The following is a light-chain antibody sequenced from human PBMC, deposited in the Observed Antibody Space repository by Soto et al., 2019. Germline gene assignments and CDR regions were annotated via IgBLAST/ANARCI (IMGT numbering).Light chain of an antibody. CDR2: GAS. CDR1: QSIDSIS. J-gene: IGKJ4*01. CDR3: QHDDSSLST. Sequence: EIVLTQSPGTLSLFPGERATLSCRASQSIDSISLAWYQHKPGQAPRLLIYGASSRSTAIPDRFSGSGSETDFTLTISRLEPEDFAVYSCQHDDSSLSTFGGGTKVEIK. V-gene: IGKV3-20*01.